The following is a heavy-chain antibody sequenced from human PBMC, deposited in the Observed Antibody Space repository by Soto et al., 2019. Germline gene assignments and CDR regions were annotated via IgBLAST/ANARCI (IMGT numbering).Heavy chain of an antibody. CDR2: IDPSDSYT. Sequence: PGESLKISCKGSGYSFTSYWISWLRQMPGKGLEWMGRIDPSDSYTNYSPSFQGHVTISADKSISTAYLQWSSLKASDTAMYYCARRPAITGTSYYYYGMDVWDQGTTVTVA. V-gene: IGHV5-10-1*01. J-gene: IGHJ6*02. CDR3: ARRPAITGTSYYYYGMDV. D-gene: IGHD1-7*01. CDR1: GYSFTSYW.